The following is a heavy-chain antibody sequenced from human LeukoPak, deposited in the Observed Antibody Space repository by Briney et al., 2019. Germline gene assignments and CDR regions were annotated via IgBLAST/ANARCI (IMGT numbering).Heavy chain of an antibody. Sequence: GGSLRLSCAASGFTFSSYSINWVRQAPGKGLEWVSYISSNSTISYADSVKGRFTISRDNANNSLYLQMNSLRDEDTAVYYCARGGTSSSLAYWGQGTLVTVSS. J-gene: IGHJ4*02. D-gene: IGHD4-23*01. V-gene: IGHV3-48*02. CDR3: ARGGTSSSLAY. CDR2: ISSNSTI. CDR1: GFTFSSYS.